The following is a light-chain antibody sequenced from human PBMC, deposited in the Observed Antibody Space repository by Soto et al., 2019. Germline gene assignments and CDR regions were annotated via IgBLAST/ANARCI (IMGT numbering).Light chain of an antibody. CDR3: QQYGSSLIT. CDR1: QSVSNNC. Sequence: QSVSNNCLAWYQQKPGQAPRLLIYDASNRDTGIPDRFSGSGSGTDFTLTISSLEPEDFAVYYCQQYGSSLITFGQGRILDIK. V-gene: IGKV3-20*01. J-gene: IGKJ5*01. CDR2: DAS.